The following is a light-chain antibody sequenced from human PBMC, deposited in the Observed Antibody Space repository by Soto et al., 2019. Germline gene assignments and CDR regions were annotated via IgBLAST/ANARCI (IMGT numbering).Light chain of an antibody. CDR1: SSDVGAYNF. Sequence: QSVLTQPASVSGSPGQSITISCTGTSSDVGAYNFVSWYQQHPGKAPKVMMYDVTNRPSGVSDRFSGSKSGNTASLTISGLQAEDEADYYCGSYTSSSSRVFGTGTKVTVL. V-gene: IGLV2-14*01. CDR3: GSYTSSSSRV. CDR2: DVT. J-gene: IGLJ1*01.